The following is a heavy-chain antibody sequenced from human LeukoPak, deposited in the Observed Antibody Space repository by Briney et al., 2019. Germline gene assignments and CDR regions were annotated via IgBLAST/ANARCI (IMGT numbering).Heavy chain of an antibody. Sequence: ASVKVSCKASGYTFTSYGINWVRQAPGQGLEWMGWISGDNGNTNYAQKLQGRLTMTTDTSTSTAYMELRSLRFDDTAVYYCARDVGIRGVPEHWGQGTLVTVSS. D-gene: IGHD3-10*01. CDR1: GYTFTSYG. CDR2: ISGDNGNT. V-gene: IGHV1-18*01. CDR3: ARDVGIRGVPEH. J-gene: IGHJ1*01.